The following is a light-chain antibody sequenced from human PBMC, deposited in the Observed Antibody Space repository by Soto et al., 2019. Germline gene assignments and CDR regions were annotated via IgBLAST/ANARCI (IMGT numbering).Light chain of an antibody. CDR3: TSYSRYRVLV. Sequence: QSVLTQPASVSGSVGQSIAIACIGTSSDIGGYKYVSWYQHHPGKAPKLIIFEVSNRPSGVSDRFSGSNSGNTASLTISGLQAEDEADYYCTSYSRYRVLVFGGGTKVTVL. J-gene: IGLJ3*02. CDR1: SSDIGGYKY. CDR2: EVS. V-gene: IGLV2-14*01.